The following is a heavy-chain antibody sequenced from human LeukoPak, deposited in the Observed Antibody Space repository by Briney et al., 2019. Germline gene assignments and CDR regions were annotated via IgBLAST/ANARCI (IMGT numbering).Heavy chain of an antibody. CDR1: GGSFSGYY. CDR3: ASTTKWEFDWFDP. J-gene: IGHJ5*02. V-gene: IGHV4-34*01. D-gene: IGHD1-26*01. CDR2: INHSGST. Sequence: SETLSLTCAVYGGSFSGYYWSWIRQPPGKGLEWIGEINHSGSTNYNPSLKSRVTISVDTFKNQFSLNLSSVTAADTAVYYCASTTKWEFDWFDPWGQGTLVTVSS.